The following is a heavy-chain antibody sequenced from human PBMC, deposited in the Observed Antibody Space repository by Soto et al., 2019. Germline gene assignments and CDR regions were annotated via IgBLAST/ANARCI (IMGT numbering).Heavy chain of an antibody. Sequence: ASVKVSFKASGYTFTSYGISWVRQAPGQGLEWMGWISAYNGNTNYAQKLQGRVTMTTDTSTSTAYMELRSLRSDDTAVYYCARDRRRITIFGVPRGLWFDPWGQGTLVTVSS. CDR3: ARDRRRITIFGVPRGLWFDP. CDR1: GYTFTSYG. D-gene: IGHD3-3*01. V-gene: IGHV1-18*01. J-gene: IGHJ5*02. CDR2: ISAYNGNT.